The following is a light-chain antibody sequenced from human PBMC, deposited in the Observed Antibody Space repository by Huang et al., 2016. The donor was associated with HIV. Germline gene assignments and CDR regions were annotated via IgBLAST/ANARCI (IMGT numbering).Light chain of an antibody. V-gene: IGKV3-15*01. Sequence: EIEMTQSPATLSVSPGERATLSCRASHSVDSDLAWYQQKPGQAPRLLIYDASTRATGISAKVNGTGSGTECSLSITNLQSEDFAVYYCQQYNDWPPLTFGGGTKVEI. CDR2: DAS. CDR1: HSVDSD. CDR3: QQYNDWPPLT. J-gene: IGKJ4*01.